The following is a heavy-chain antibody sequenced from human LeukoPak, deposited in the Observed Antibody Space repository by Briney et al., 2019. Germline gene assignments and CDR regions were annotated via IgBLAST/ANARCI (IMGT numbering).Heavy chain of an antibody. CDR2: IYHSGST. Sequence: PSETLSLTCTVSGCSISSGYYWGWIRQPPGKGLEWIGSIYHSGSTYYNPSLKSRVTISVDTSKNQSSLKLSSVTAADTAVYYCARTYSSSWYYYYYYVDVWGKGTTVTVSS. V-gene: IGHV4-38-2*02. J-gene: IGHJ6*03. CDR1: GCSISSGYY. D-gene: IGHD6-13*01. CDR3: ARTYSSSWYYYYYYVDV.